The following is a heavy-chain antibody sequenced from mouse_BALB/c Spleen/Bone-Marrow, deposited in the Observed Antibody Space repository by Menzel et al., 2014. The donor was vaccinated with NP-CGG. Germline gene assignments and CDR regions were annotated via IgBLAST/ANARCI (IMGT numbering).Heavy chain of an antibody. V-gene: IGHV1S81*02. CDR1: GYTFTGYW. CDR2: INPSNGRT. D-gene: IGHD1-1*01. Sequence: VQLQQSGAELVKPGASVKLSCKASGYTFTGYWMHWVKQGPGQGLEWIGEINPSNGRTNYNEKFKSMATLTVDKSSSTAYMQLSSLTAEDAAVFYCARLSYGSSYIVDFWGQGTSVTVSS. CDR3: ARLSYGSSYIVDF. J-gene: IGHJ4*01.